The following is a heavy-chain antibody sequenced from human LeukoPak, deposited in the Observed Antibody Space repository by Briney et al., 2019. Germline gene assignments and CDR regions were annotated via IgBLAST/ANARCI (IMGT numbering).Heavy chain of an antibody. CDR3: ARDLTRNYYDSSGYPEDDY. J-gene: IGHJ4*02. CDR2: INPNSGGT. V-gene: IGHV1-2*02. Sequence: ASVKVSCKASGYTFTGYYMHWVRQAPGQGLEWMEWINPNSGGTNYAQKFQGRVTMTRDTSISTAYMELSRLRSDDTAVYYCARDLTRNYYDSSGYPEDDYWGQGTLVTVSS. CDR1: GYTFTGYY. D-gene: IGHD3-22*01.